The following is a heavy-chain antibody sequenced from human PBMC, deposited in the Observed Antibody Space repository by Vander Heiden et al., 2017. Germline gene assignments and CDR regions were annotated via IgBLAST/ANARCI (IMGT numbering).Heavy chain of an antibody. CDR3: ARDGGWRQFRNAFDY. Sequence: EVQLVESGAGLVHPGGSRRLPCAASGSPFSSTRMNWVRQGPGKGLEWVSYISSSSSTIYYADSVKGRFTISRDNAKNSLYMQMNRLRAEDTAVYYCARDGGWRQFRNAFDYWGQGTLVTVSS. J-gene: IGHJ4*02. CDR1: GSPFSSTR. V-gene: IGHV3-48*01. D-gene: IGHD5-12*01. CDR2: ISSSSSTI.